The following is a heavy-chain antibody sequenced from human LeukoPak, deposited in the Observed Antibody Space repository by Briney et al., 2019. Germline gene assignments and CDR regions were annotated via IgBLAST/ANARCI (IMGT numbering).Heavy chain of an antibody. CDR1: GFNFSSYS. CDR3: AREFPPHCSSTSCYPDH. D-gene: IGHD2-2*01. V-gene: IGHV3-48*02. J-gene: IGHJ5*02. CDR2: ISSSTRRI. Sequence: PGGSLRLSCAASGFNFSSYSLNWVRQAPGKGLEWVSYISSSTRRIYYADFVKGRFTISRDSAKNSLYLQMDSLRDEDTAMYYCAREFPPHCSSTSCYPDHWGQGTLVTVAS.